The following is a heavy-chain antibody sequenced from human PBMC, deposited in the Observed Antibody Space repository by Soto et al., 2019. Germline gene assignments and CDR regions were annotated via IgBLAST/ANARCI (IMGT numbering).Heavy chain of an antibody. J-gene: IGHJ1*01. CDR2: IYPGDSDT. V-gene: IGHV5-51*01. D-gene: IGHD3-22*01. CDR1: GYSFTSYW. Sequence: GGSLKISCKGSGYSFTSYWIGWVRQMPGKGLEWMGIIYPGDSDTRYSPSFQGQVTISADKSISTAYLQWSSLKASDTAMYYCARHAYYYDSSGYPQYFQHWGQGTLVTVSS. CDR3: ARHAYYYDSSGYPQYFQH.